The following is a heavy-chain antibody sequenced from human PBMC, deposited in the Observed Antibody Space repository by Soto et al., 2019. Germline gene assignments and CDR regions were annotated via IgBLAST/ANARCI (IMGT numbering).Heavy chain of an antibody. CDR2: IKSKTDGGTT. D-gene: IGHD3-3*01. Sequence: GGSLRLSCAASGFTFSNAWMNWVRQAPGKGLEWVGRIKSKTDGGTTDYAAPVKGRFTISRDDSKNTLYLQMNSLKTEDTAVYYCTTDTYYDVTYYFDYWGQGTLVTVSS. CDR3: TTDTYYDVTYYFDY. J-gene: IGHJ4*02. V-gene: IGHV3-15*07. CDR1: GFTFSNAW.